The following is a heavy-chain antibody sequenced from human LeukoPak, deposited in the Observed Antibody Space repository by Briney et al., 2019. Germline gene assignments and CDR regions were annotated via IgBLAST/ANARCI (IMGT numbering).Heavy chain of an antibody. J-gene: IGHJ3*02. Sequence: ASVKVSCTASGGTFSSYAISWVRQAPGQGLEWMGGIIPIFGTANYAQKFQGRVTITVDESTSTAYMELSSLRSEDTAVYYCAREGIAADSGAFDIWGQGTMVTVSS. CDR1: GGTFSSYA. V-gene: IGHV1-69*13. D-gene: IGHD6-13*01. CDR2: IIPIFGTA. CDR3: AREGIAADSGAFDI.